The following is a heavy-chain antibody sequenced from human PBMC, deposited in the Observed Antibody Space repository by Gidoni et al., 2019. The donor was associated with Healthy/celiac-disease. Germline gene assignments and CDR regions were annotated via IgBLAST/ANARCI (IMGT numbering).Heavy chain of an antibody. V-gene: IGHV3-30*18. CDR1: GFTFSSYG. CDR2: ISYDGSNK. J-gene: IGHJ3*02. CDR3: AKGQYSGYENDAFDI. Sequence: QVQLVESGGGVVQPGRSLRLSCAASGFTFSSYGMHWVRHAPGKGLGWVAVISYDGSNKYYADSVKGRFTISRDNSKNTLYLQMNSLRAEDTAVYYCAKGQYSGYENDAFDIWGQGTMVTVSS. D-gene: IGHD5-12*01.